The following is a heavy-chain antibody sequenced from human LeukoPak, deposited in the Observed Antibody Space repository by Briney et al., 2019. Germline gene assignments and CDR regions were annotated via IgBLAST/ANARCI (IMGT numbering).Heavy chain of an antibody. J-gene: IGHJ4*02. CDR1: GYTFTSYG. CDR2: INPNSGGT. D-gene: IGHD6-13*01. CDR3: ARDQVIAAAGTFIDY. Sequence: GASVKVSCKASGYTFTSYGISWVRQAPGQGLEWMGWINPNSGGTNYAQKFQGRVTMTRDTSISTAYMELSRLRSDDTAVYYCARDQVIAAAGTFIDYWGQGTLVTVSS. V-gene: IGHV1-2*02.